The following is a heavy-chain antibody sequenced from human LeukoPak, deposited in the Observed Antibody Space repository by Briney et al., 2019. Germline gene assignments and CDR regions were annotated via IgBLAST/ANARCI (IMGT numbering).Heavy chain of an antibody. V-gene: IGHV1-69*04. Sequence: SVKVSCKASGGTFSSYAISWVRQAPGQGLEWMGRIIPILGIANYAQKFQGRVTITADKSTSKAYMELSSLRSEDTAVYYCATGRNYYDSSGPLRYFDYWGQGTLVTVSS. CDR2: IIPILGIA. CDR1: GGTFSSYA. D-gene: IGHD3-22*01. J-gene: IGHJ4*02. CDR3: ATGRNYYDSSGPLRYFDY.